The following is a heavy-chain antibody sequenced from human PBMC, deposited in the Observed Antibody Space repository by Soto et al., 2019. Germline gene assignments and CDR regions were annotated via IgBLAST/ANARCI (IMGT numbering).Heavy chain of an antibody. D-gene: IGHD2-21*02. Sequence: PSETLSLTCTVSGGSISGYYWSWIRQPPGKGLEWIGYMYNTGSTVYNPSFKSRVTISVHTSKNQFSLKLNSVTAADTAVYYCARDLWGYCGTDCYPLDVWGQGTTVTVSS. J-gene: IGHJ6*02. CDR3: ARDLWGYCGTDCYPLDV. V-gene: IGHV4-59*01. CDR1: GGSISGYY. CDR2: MYNTGST.